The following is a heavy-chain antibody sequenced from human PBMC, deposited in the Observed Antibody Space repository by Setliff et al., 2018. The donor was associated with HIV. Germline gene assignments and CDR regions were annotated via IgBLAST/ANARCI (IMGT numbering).Heavy chain of an antibody. J-gene: IGHJ4*02. D-gene: IGHD3-22*01. CDR1: GGSINSSSYY. Sequence: SETLSLTCTVSGGSINSSSYYWAWIRQPPGKGLEWIGYIYYSGSTNSNPSLKSRVSMSVDTSTNQFSLKLSSVTAADTAMYYCARHLGEIDYDDSSNYFDNWGQGTLVTVSS. V-gene: IGHV4-61*05. CDR2: IYYSGST. CDR3: ARHLGEIDYDDSSNYFDN.